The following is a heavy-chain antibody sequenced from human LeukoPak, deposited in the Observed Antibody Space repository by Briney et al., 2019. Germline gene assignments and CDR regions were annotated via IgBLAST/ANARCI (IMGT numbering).Heavy chain of an antibody. CDR1: GGSFSGYY. J-gene: IGHJ6*02. CDR2: INHSGST. V-gene: IGHV4-34*01. CDR3: ARESLHYGMDV. Sequence: SETLSLTCAVYGGSFSGYYWSWIRQPPEKGLEWIGEINHSGSTNYNPSLKSRVTISVDTSKNQFSLKLSSVTAADTAVYYCARESLHYGMDVWGQGTTVTVSS.